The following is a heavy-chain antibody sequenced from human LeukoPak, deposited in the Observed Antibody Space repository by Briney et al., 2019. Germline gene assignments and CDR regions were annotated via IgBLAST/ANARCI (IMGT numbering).Heavy chain of an antibody. Sequence: SETLSLTCTVSGASVSSGSFYWSWIRQPPGKGLEWIGYICYTGSTNYNPSLKSRVTISVDTSKNQFSLELTSVTAADTAVYFCARGRGLRAVNNWFDPWGQGTLVTVSS. J-gene: IGHJ5*02. D-gene: IGHD3-10*01. V-gene: IGHV4-61*01. CDR1: GASVSSGSFY. CDR3: ARGRGLRAVNNWFDP. CDR2: ICYTGST.